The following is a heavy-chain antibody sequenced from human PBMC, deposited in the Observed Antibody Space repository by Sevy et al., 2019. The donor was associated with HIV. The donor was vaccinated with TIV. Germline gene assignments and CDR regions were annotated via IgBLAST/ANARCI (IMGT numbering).Heavy chain of an antibody. V-gene: IGHV4-34*01. CDR1: GGSFSGYY. CDR2: INHCGST. D-gene: IGHD3-10*01. CDR3: ARTPYYGSGSSPLDY. J-gene: IGHJ4*02. Sequence: SETLSLTCAVYGGSFSGYYWSWIRQPPGKGLEWIGEINHCGSTNYNPTLKSRVTISVDTSKNQFSLKLSSVTGADTAVYYGARTPYYGSGSSPLDYWGQGTLVTVSS.